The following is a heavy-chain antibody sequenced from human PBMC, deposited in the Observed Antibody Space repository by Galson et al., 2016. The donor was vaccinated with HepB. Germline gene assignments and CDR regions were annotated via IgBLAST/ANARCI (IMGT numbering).Heavy chain of an antibody. CDR2: ICGRCGDM. V-gene: IGHV3-23*01. Sequence: SLRLSCAASGFTFDKYGMTWFRQAPGKGLEWVPTICGRCGDMDYADSVKGRFPISRDDSKNTLYLHMNSLRVEDTAIYYCAIDPSQWHDLLFGNWAQGTLVTVSA. CDR1: GFTFDKYG. D-gene: IGHD6-19*01. J-gene: IGHJ4*02. CDR3: AIDPSQWHDLLFGN.